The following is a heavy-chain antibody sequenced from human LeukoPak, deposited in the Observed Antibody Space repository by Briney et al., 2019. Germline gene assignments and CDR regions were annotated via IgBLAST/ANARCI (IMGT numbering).Heavy chain of an antibody. CDR1: GYTFTGYF. Sequence: ASVKVSCKASGYTFTGYFMHWVRQAPGQGLEWMGWINPNSGGTNYAQKFQDRVTMTRDTSISTAYMELSRLRSDDTAVYYCARGGLQTWYYYMDVWGKGTTVTVSS. V-gene: IGHV1-2*02. CDR2: INPNSGGT. J-gene: IGHJ6*03. CDR3: ARGGLQTWYYYMDV.